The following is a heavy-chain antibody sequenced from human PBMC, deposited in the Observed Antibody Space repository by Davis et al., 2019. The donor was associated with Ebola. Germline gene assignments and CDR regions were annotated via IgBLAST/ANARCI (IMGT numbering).Heavy chain of an antibody. CDR1: GFTFSLHW. CDR2: IKRDGSEK. D-gene: IGHD6-19*01. V-gene: IGHV3-7*01. Sequence: PGGSLRLSCAASGFTFSLHWMSWVRQAPGKGLEWVANIKRDGSEKYYVDSVKGRFTISRDNANNSLYLQMNSLRAEDTAVYYCAREDSYTSGWRKYGHDVWGQGTTVTVSS. J-gene: IGHJ6*02. CDR3: AREDSYTSGWRKYGHDV.